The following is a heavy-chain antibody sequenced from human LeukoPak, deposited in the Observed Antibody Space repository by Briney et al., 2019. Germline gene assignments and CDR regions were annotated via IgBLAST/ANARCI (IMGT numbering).Heavy chain of an antibody. CDR1: GFTFENYA. D-gene: IGHD5-24*01. Sequence: GGSLRLSCAASGFTFENYAMHWVRQAPGKGLEWVSGINWNSDTIKYADSVKGRFTISRDNARGSLYLQMNSLRAEDTAVYYCARDLGSDLGGQRWLQFYDNWGQGTLVTVSS. CDR2: INWNSDTI. J-gene: IGHJ4*02. CDR3: ARDLGSDLGGQRWLQFYDN. V-gene: IGHV3-9*01.